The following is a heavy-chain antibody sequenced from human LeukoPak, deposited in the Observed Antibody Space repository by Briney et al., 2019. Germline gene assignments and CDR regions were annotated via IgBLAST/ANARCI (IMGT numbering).Heavy chain of an antibody. J-gene: IGHJ4*02. CDR2: INPSGGST. CDR3: LLRDIRKGDFDH. Sequence: ASVKVSCKAPGYTFSTYYIHWVRQAPGQGLEWMGLINPSGGSTSYAQKFQGRVTVTRDTSTSTVYMELSSLRSEDTAVYYCLLRDIRKGDFDHWGQGTLVTVSS. V-gene: IGHV1-46*01. CDR1: GYTFSTYY. D-gene: IGHD3-22*01.